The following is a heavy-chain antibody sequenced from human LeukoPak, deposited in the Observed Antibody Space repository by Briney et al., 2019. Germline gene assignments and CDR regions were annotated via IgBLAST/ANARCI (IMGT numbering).Heavy chain of an antibody. Sequence: GGSLRLSCAASGFTISGYAMHWVRQAPGKGLEWVAVISYDGSNKYYADSVKGRFTISRDNSKNTLYLQMNSLRAEDTAVYYCARGFSSYGYWGQGTLVTVSS. J-gene: IGHJ4*02. V-gene: IGHV3-30-3*01. CDR3: ARGFSSYGY. D-gene: IGHD5-18*01. CDR2: ISYDGSNK. CDR1: GFTISGYA.